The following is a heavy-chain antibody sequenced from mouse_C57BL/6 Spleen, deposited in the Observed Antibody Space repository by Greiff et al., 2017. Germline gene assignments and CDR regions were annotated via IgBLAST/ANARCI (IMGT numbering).Heavy chain of an antibody. CDR3: TEGGRHYYGSSDYYAMDY. V-gene: IGHV1-15*01. J-gene: IGHJ4*01. D-gene: IGHD1-1*01. CDR2: IDPETGGT. CDR1: GYTFTDYE. Sequence: VQVVESGAELVRPGASVTLSCKASGYTFTDYEMHWVKQTPVHGLEWIGAIDPETGGTAYNQTFKGKAILTADKSSSTAYMELRSLTSEDSAVYYCTEGGRHYYGSSDYYAMDYWGQGTSVTVSS.